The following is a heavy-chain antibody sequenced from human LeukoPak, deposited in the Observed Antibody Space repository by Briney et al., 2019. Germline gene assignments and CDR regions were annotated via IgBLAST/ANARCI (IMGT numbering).Heavy chain of an antibody. V-gene: IGHV3-23*01. CDR1: GFTFSDYA. J-gene: IGHJ4*02. Sequence: GGSLRLSCAASGFTFSDYALNWVRQAPGKGLEWVSAISGSGGSTYCADSVKGRFTISRDNSKNTLYLQVNSLRAEDTAVYYCAKGGRGSGSYNYFDYWGQGTLVTVSS. CDR2: ISGSGGST. CDR3: AKGGRGSGSYNYFDY. D-gene: IGHD3-10*01.